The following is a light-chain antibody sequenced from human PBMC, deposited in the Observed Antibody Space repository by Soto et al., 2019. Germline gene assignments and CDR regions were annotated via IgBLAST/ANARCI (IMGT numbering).Light chain of an antibody. CDR1: QSVSSSY. V-gene: IGKV3-20*01. CDR2: GAS. CDR3: QQYDSSTKT. Sequence: NVLKASPSTPFLSPRERATLSCRASQSVSSSYLAWHQQKPGQAPRLLIYGASSRETGIPDRFSGSGAGTDFTLTISRLEHEDVAVYYCQQYDSSTKTFGQGTKVDIK. J-gene: IGKJ1*01.